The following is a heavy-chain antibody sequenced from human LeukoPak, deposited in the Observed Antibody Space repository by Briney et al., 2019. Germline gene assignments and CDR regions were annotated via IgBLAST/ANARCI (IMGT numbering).Heavy chain of an antibody. J-gene: IGHJ3*02. D-gene: IGHD6-13*01. CDR3: ARGGAAAGLDAFDI. CDR1: RFSFSSHS. Sequence: GGSLRLSCAASRFSFSSHSMNWVRQAPGKGLDWVSYISSSSSYKYYADSVKGRFTISRDNAKNSLYLQMNSLRAEDTAVYYCARGGAAAGLDAFDIWGQGTMVTVSS. CDR2: ISSSSSYK. V-gene: IGHV3-21*01.